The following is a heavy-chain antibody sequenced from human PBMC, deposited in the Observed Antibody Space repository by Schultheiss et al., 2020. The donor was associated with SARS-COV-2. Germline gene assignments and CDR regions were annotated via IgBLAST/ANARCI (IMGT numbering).Heavy chain of an antibody. D-gene: IGHD6-13*01. Sequence: SQTLSLTCAVYGGSFSGYYWSWIRQPPGKGLEWIGYIYYSGSTNYNPSLKSRVTISVDTSKNQFSLQLNSVTPEDTAVYYCARAYSSSWYWSSGFDYYYYGMDVWGQGTTVTVSS. CDR3: ARAYSSSWYWSSGFDYYYYGMDV. CDR2: IYYSGST. V-gene: IGHV4-59*12. CDR1: GGSFSGYY. J-gene: IGHJ6*02.